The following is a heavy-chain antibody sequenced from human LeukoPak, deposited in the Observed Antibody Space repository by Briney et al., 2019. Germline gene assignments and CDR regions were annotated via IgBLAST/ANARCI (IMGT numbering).Heavy chain of an antibody. V-gene: IGHV3-30*02. CDR3: AREPTMSSPCFDY. J-gene: IGHJ4*02. Sequence: GGSLRLSCAASGFTFSSYGMHWVRQAPGKGLEWVAFIRYDGSNKYYADSVKGRFTISRDNAKNSLYLQMNSLRAEDTAVYYCAREPTMSSPCFDYWGQGTLVTVSS. CDR1: GFTFSSYG. CDR2: IRYDGSNK. D-gene: IGHD3-10*02.